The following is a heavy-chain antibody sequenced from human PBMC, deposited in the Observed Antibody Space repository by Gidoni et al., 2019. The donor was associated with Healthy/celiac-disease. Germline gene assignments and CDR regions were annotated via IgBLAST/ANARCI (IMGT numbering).Heavy chain of an antibody. D-gene: IGHD6-13*01. V-gene: IGHV3-33*01. CDR3: ARDLGSSWTGWTQGIDYYYGMDV. J-gene: IGHJ6*02. CDR2: IWYDGSNK. CDR1: GFTFSSYG. Sequence: QVQLVESGGGVVQPGRSLRLSCAASGFTFSSYGMHWVRQAPGKGLEWVAVIWYDGSNKYYADSVKGRFTISRDNSKNTLYLQMNSLRAEDTAVYYCARDLGSSWTGWTQGIDYYYGMDVWGQGTTVTVSS.